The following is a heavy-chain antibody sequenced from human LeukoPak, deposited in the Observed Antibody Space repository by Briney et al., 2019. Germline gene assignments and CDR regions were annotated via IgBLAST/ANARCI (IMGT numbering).Heavy chain of an antibody. Sequence: GGSLRLSCAASGFTVSSNYMSWVRQAPGKGLEWVSVIYSGGSTYYADSVKGRFTISRDNSKNTLYLQMNSLRAEDTAVYYCAKTPYTAMADWYFDLWGRGTLVAVSS. D-gene: IGHD5-18*01. CDR1: GFTVSSNY. J-gene: IGHJ2*01. CDR2: IYSGGST. CDR3: AKTPYTAMADWYFDL. V-gene: IGHV3-53*01.